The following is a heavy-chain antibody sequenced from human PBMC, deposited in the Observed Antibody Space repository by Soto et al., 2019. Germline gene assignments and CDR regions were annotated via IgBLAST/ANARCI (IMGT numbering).Heavy chain of an antibody. CDR3: AVIGNSGYASHLEDY. CDR2: ISSSSSYI. CDR1: GFTFSSYS. D-gene: IGHD5-12*01. J-gene: IGHJ4*02. Sequence: EVQLVESGGGLVKPGGSLRLSCAASGFTFSSYSMNWVRQAPGKGLEWVSSISSSSSYIYYADSVKGRFTISRDNAKNSLYLQMNSLRAEDTAVYYCAVIGNSGYASHLEDYWGQGTLVTVSS. V-gene: IGHV3-21*01.